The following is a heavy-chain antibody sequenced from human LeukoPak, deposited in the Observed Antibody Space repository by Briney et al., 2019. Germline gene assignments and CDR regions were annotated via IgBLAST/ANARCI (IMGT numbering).Heavy chain of an antibody. V-gene: IGHV3-30-3*01. CDR3: ARDRVSVPDTAMVLLFDY. CDR2: ISYDGSNK. CDR1: GFTFSSYA. D-gene: IGHD5-18*01. J-gene: IGHJ4*02. Sequence: GGSLRLSCAASGFTFSSYAMHWVRQAPGKGLEWVAVISYDGSNKYYADSVKGRFTNSRDNSKNTLYLQMNSLRAEDTAVYYCARDRVSVPDTAMVLLFDYWGQGTLVTVSS.